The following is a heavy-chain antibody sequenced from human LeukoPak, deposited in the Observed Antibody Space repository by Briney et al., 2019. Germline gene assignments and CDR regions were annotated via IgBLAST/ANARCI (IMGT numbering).Heavy chain of an antibody. V-gene: IGHV3-74*01. CDR1: GFTFSSYW. Sequence: GGSLRLSCAASGFTFSSYWMHWVRQAPGKGLVWVSRIKGDGSSTSYADSVKGRFTISRDNAKNSLYLQMNSLRAEDTAVYYCARDGGPLGYYDSSGYYYRDYWGQGTLVTVSS. CDR2: IKGDGSST. J-gene: IGHJ4*02. D-gene: IGHD3-22*01. CDR3: ARDGGPLGYYDSSGYYYRDY.